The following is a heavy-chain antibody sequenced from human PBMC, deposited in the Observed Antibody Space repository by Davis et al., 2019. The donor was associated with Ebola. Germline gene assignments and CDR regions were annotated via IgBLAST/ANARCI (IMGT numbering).Heavy chain of an antibody. Sequence: SNAPRYTFPQAYMIPEQPPPRPGVALLGMVNSNGGWTIYAQKFQGRVTVTRDTYTTTVYMDLSSLRSEDTALYYCTTPGGQDSGYDVFDIWGQGTMVTVSS. CDR2: VNSNGGWT. CDR1: RYTFPQAY. CDR3: TTPGGQDSGYDVFDI. V-gene: IGHV1-46*03. D-gene: IGHD5-12*01. J-gene: IGHJ3*02.